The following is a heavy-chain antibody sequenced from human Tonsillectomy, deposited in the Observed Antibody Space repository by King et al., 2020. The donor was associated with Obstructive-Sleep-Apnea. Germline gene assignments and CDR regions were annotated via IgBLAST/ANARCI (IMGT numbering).Heavy chain of an antibody. CDR1: GYSISSGYY. CDR2: IYHSGST. Sequence: VQLQESGPGLVKPSETLSLTCTVSGYSISSGYYWGWIRQPPGKGLEWIVGIYHSGSTYYNPSLKSRATISVDTSKNQFSLKLSSVTAADTAVYYCALVPGRVDYWGQGILITVSS. D-gene: IGHD1-14*01. V-gene: IGHV4-38-2*02. J-gene: IGHJ4*02. CDR3: ALVPGRVDY.